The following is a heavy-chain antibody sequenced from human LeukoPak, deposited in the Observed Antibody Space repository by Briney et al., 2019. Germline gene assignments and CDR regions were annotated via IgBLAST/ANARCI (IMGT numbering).Heavy chain of an antibody. CDR3: ARVFGDYYDSSGYRDY. Sequence: ASVKVSCKASGYTFTSYAMNWVRQASGQGLEWMGWINTNTGNPTYAQGFTGRFVFSLDTSVSTAYLQISSLKAEDTAVYYCARVFGDYYDSSGYRDYWGQGTLVTVSS. CDR1: GYTFTSYA. D-gene: IGHD3-22*01. V-gene: IGHV7-4-1*02. J-gene: IGHJ4*02. CDR2: INTNTGNP.